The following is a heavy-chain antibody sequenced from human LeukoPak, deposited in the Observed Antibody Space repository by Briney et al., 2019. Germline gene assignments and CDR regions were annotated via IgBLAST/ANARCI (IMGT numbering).Heavy chain of an antibody. V-gene: IGHV4-59*01. J-gene: IGHJ4*02. CDR1: GGSISGYS. D-gene: IGHD5-18*01. CDR3: ARDSRYSYGRSFDY. CDR2: IHYNGNT. Sequence: SQTLSLTCTVSGGSISGYSWSWIRQPPGKGMEWIVYIHYNGNTNYNPSVGGRVSFSLDTSKNELSLQLNSVTAADTAVYSCARDSRYSYGRSFDYWGQGTLVTVSS.